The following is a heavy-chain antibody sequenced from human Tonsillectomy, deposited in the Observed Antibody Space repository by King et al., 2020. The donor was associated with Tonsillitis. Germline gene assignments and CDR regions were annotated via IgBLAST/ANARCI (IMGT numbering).Heavy chain of an antibody. CDR1: GFTFSSYA. J-gene: IGHJ4*02. Sequence: VQLVESGGGLVQPGGSLRLSCAASGFTFSSYAMNWVGQAPGKGLEWVSGISGSGGSTYYADSVKDRFTISRDNFQNTLYLQMNSLRVEDTAVYYCAKGAPGIAVAGSGAFDYWGQGTLVTVSS. CDR2: ISGSGGST. V-gene: IGHV3-23*04. CDR3: AKGAPGIAVAGSGAFDY. D-gene: IGHD6-19*01.